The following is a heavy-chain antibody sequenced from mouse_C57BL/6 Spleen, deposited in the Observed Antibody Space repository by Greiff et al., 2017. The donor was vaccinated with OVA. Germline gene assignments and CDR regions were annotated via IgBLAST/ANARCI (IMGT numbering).Heavy chain of an antibody. D-gene: IGHD2-13*01. CDR3: AMTVTRCAY. CDR1: GYTFTSYW. Sequence: QVQLQQPGAELVKPGASVKVSCKASGYTFTSYWMHWVKQRPGQGLEWIGRIHPSDSATTYNQKFTGKATLTVDKSSSTAYMRLSSLTSEDSAVYCWAMTVTRCAYWCQGTLLTVAA. J-gene: IGHJ3*01. CDR2: IHPSDSAT. V-gene: IGHV1-74*01.